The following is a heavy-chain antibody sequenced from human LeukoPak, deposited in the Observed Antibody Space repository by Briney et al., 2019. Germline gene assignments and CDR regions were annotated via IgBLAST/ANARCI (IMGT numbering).Heavy chain of an antibody. CDR1: GFTFSRYA. J-gene: IGHJ4*02. V-gene: IGHV3-30-3*01. CDR2: ISYDGSNK. CDR3: ARDLGQQLVRLDY. Sequence: GGSLRLSCAASGFTFSRYAMHWVRQAPGKGLEWVAVISYDGSNKYYADSVKGRFTISRDNSKNTLYLQMNSLRAEDTAVYYCARDLGQQLVRLDYWGQGTLVTVSS. D-gene: IGHD6-13*01.